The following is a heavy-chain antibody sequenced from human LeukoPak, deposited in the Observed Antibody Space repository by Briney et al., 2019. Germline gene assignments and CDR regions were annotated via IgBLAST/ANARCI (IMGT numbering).Heavy chain of an antibody. CDR1: GFTFSDYY. V-gene: IGHV3-11*04. CDR3: ARGGLKMYYFDY. Sequence: GGSLRLSCAASGFTFSDYYMSWIRQAPGKGLEWVSYIGNTGGTIYYADSVRGRFTFSRDNAKNSLYLQMNSLRAEDAAVYYCARGGLKMYYFDYWGQGTLVTVSS. CDR2: IGNTGGTI. J-gene: IGHJ4*02. D-gene: IGHD3-22*01.